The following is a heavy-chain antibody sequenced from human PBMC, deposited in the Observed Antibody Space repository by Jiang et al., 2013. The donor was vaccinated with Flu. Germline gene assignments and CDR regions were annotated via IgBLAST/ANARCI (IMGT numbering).Heavy chain of an antibody. Sequence: EVQLLESGGGLVQPGGSLRLSCAASGFTFSSYAMSWVRQAPGKGLEWVSAISGSGGSTYYADSVKGRFTISRDNSKNTLYLQMNSLRAEDTAVYYCAKDGADFAPGIAAPPVGYWGQGTLVTVSS. J-gene: IGHJ4*02. CDR3: AKDGADFAPGIAAPPVGY. CDR1: GFTFSSYA. V-gene: IGHV3-23*01. CDR2: ISGSGGST. D-gene: IGHD6-6*01.